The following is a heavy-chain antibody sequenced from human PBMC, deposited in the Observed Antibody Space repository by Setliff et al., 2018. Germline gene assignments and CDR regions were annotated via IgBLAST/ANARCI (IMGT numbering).Heavy chain of an antibody. CDR3: ARGSIVGPTRGDFDF. CDR2: IIPITGTT. V-gene: IGHV1-69*16. Sequence: GASVKVSCKASGGTLTTFTTYSLIWVRQAPGQGLEWMGGIIPITGTTNYAQRFQGRITISTDESSSTVYMEMSRLKSEDTAVYYCARGSIVGPTRGDFDFWGLGTLVTVS. D-gene: IGHD1-26*01. CDR1: GGTLTTFTTYS. J-gene: IGHJ4*02.